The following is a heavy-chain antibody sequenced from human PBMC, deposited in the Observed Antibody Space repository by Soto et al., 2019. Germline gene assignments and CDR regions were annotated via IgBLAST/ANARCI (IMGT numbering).Heavy chain of an antibody. CDR3: ARGDYGDYSFDI. V-gene: IGHV4-31*03. J-gene: IGHJ3*02. D-gene: IGHD4-17*01. CDR2: IYYSGST. CDR1: GGSISSGGYY. Sequence: SETLSLTCTVSGGSISSGGYYWSWIRQHPGKGLEWIGYIYYSGSTYYNPSLKSRVTISVDTSKNQFSLKLSSVTAADTVVYYCARGDYGDYSFDIWGQGTMVTVSS.